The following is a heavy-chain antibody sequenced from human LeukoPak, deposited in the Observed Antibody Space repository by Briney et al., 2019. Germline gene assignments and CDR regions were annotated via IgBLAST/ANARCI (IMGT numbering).Heavy chain of an antibody. CDR1: GGTFSRHA. V-gene: IGHV1-69*05. CDR3: ARRQSGYDYGLDH. Sequence: ASVKVSCKASGGTFSRHAISWVRQAPGQGLKWVGGLIPVFGTTNYAEKFQGRVTITTDESTRTSYMELRSLKSDDTAVYYCARRQSGYDYGLDHWGQGILVIVSS. D-gene: IGHD5-12*01. J-gene: IGHJ4*02. CDR2: LIPVFGTT.